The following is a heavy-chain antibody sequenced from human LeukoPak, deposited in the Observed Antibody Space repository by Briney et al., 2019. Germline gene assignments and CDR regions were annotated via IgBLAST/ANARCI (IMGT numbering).Heavy chain of an antibody. J-gene: IGHJ6*02. Sequence: GVSLRLSCAASGFTFSTYNMNWVRQAPGKGRECVFPISSSSGYIYYADSVKGRFTISRDNAKNSLYLQVSSLRAEDTAVYYCARAFFYDSIGGEGMDVWGLGTTVTVSS. CDR3: ARAFFYDSIGGEGMDV. CDR1: GFTFSTYN. D-gene: IGHD3-22*01. CDR2: ISSSSGYI. V-gene: IGHV3-21*01.